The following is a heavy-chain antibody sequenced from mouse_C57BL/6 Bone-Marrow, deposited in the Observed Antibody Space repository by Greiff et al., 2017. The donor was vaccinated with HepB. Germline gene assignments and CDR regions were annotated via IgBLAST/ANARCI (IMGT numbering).Heavy chain of an antibody. V-gene: IGHV1-52*01. CDR1: GYTFTSYW. CDR3: ARGAY. J-gene: IGHJ3*01. Sequence: QVQLQQPGAELVRPGSSVKLSCKASGYTFTSYWMHWVKQRPIQGLEWIGNIDPSDSDTHYNQKFKDKATLTVDKSSSTAYMQLSSLTSEDSAVYSCARGAYWGRGTRVTVSA. CDR2: IDPSDSDT.